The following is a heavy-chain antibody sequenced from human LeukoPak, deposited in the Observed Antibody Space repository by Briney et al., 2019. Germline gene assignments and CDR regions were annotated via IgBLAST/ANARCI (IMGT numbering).Heavy chain of an antibody. J-gene: IGHJ5*02. CDR1: GFTVSSNY. V-gene: IGHV3-53*01. CDR2: IYSGGST. Sequence: GGSLRLSCAASGFTVSSNYMSWVRQAPGKGLEWVSVIYSGGSTYYADSVKGRFTVSRDNSKNTLYLQMNSLRAEDTAVYYCAREMGIAAAGNWFDPWGQGTLVTVSS. CDR3: AREMGIAAAGNWFDP. D-gene: IGHD6-13*01.